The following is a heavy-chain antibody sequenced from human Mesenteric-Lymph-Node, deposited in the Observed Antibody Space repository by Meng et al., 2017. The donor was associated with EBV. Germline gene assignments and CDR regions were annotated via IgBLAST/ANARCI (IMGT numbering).Heavy chain of an antibody. CDR2: IDPRDGST. V-gene: IGHV1-46*01. D-gene: IGHD6-13*01. J-gene: IGHJ4*02. Sequence: QVRLVQSGXEVKKXXXSVTVACQASGYIFTTYFIHWVRQAPGQGLEWTGMIDPRDGSTSYAPKFRGRVTMTRDTSTYTVYMDLSGLTSEDTAVYYCARDRGFSSSHDYWGQGRLVTVSS. CDR3: ARDRGFSSSHDY. CDR1: GYIFTTYF.